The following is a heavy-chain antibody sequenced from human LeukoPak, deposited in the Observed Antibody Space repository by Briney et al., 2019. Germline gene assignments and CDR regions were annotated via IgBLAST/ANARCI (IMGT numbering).Heavy chain of an antibody. D-gene: IGHD3-22*01. CDR3: ARRRYYDSTGFFD. J-gene: IGHJ1*01. CDR1: GGSISSSSYY. V-gene: IGHV4-39*02. Sequence: PSETLSLTCTVSGGSISSSSYYWGWIRQPPGKGLEWIGDIYYSGRTYYNLSLRNRVPISLDTSKNGFSLTLTSVTAADTAVYYCARRRYYDSTGFFDWGRGSLVIVSS. CDR2: IYYSGRT.